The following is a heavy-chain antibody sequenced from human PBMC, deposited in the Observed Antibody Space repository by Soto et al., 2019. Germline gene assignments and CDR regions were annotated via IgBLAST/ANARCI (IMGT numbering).Heavy chain of an antibody. Sequence: LSLTCTVSGGSISSYYWSWIRQPPGKGLEWIGYIYYSGSTNYNPSLKSRVTISVDTSKNQFSLKLSSVTAADTAVYYCARGFQESSGWYEGWFDPWGQGTLVTVSS. D-gene: IGHD6-19*01. CDR1: GGSISSYY. V-gene: IGHV4-59*01. J-gene: IGHJ5*02. CDR3: ARGFQESSGWYEGWFDP. CDR2: IYYSGST.